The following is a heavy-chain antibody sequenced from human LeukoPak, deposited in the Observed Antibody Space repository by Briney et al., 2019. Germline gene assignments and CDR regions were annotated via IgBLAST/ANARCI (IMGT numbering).Heavy chain of an antibody. CDR3: AREPYYYGSGSVGYMDV. CDR1: GGSFSGYY. V-gene: IGHV4-34*01. D-gene: IGHD3-10*01. J-gene: IGHJ6*03. Sequence: SETLSLTCAVYGGSFSGYYWSWIRQPPGKGLEWIGEINHSGSTNYNPSLKSRVTISVDTSKNQFSLKLSSVTAADTAVYYCAREPYYYGSGSVGYMDVWGKGTTVTVSS. CDR2: INHSGST.